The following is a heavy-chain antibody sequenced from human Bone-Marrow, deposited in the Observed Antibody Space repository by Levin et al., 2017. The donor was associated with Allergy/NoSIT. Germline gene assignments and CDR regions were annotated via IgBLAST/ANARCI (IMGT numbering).Heavy chain of an antibody. J-gene: IGHJ5*02. V-gene: IGHV1-2*02. CDR2: INPDNGVT. D-gene: IGHD3-22*01. CDR3: WHRTDYYDTSSFNS. Sequence: ASVKVSCKTSGYSFTDYFLLWVRQAPGQGLEWMGWINPDNGVTNYAQKFQGRVTMTRDTSITTAFMELTNLKPDDSAVYYCWHRTDYYDTSSFNSWCQGTLVTVSS. CDR1: GYSFTDYF.